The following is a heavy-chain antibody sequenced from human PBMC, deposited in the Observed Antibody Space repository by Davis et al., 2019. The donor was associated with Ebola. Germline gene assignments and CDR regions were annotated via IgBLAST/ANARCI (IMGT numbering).Heavy chain of an antibody. CDR3: ATGVVVTPNDAFDI. Sequence: PGGSLRLSCAASGFTFSTYWMHWVRQAPGKGLVWVSRIKSDGTNTTYADSVKGRFTISRDNAKNTLYLQMHSLRAEDTAIYYCATGVVVTPNDAFDIWGQGTMVTVSS. J-gene: IGHJ3*02. CDR2: IKSDGTNT. CDR1: GFTFSTYW. D-gene: IGHD2-21*02. V-gene: IGHV3-74*01.